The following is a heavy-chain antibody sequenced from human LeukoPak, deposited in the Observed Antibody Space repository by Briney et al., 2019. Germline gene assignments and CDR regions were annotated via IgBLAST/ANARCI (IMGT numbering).Heavy chain of an antibody. V-gene: IGHV3-23*01. CDR3: AKMKGQRLNDYCMGV. CDR2: MTGSGGSS. J-gene: IGHJ6*03. Sequence: PGGSLRLSCEASGLAFRNFAMSWVRQAPGRGLEWVSGMTGSGGSSYYADSVKGRFTISRDNAKNALYLQMNSLRADDTALYYCAKMKGQRLNDYCMGVWGKGTTVTVSS. CDR1: GLAFRNFA.